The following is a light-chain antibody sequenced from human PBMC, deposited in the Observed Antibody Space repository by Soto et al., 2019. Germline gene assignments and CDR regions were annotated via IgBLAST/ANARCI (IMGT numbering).Light chain of an antibody. Sequence: EIVLTQSPGTLSLSPGERATLSCRASQSVSSNYLAWYQQKPSQAPRLLMFDASRRATGVPDRFSGSESGTDFTLTISRLEPEDFAVYYCQQYGSSPLTFGGGTKVEI. CDR3: QQYGSSPLT. J-gene: IGKJ4*01. V-gene: IGKV3-20*01. CDR2: DAS. CDR1: QSVSSNY.